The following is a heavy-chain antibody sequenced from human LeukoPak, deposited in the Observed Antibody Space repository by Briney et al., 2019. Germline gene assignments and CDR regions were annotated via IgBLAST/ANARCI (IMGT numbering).Heavy chain of an antibody. Sequence: SETLSLTCTVSGGSISSYYWSWIRQPAGKGLEWIGRIYTSGSTNYNPSLKSRVTMSVDTSKNQFSLKLSSVTAADTAVYYCAREGSSSWYIGYFDYWGQGTLVTVSS. J-gene: IGHJ4*02. V-gene: IGHV4-4*07. CDR2: IYTSGST. D-gene: IGHD6-13*01. CDR1: GGSISSYY. CDR3: AREGSSSWYIGYFDY.